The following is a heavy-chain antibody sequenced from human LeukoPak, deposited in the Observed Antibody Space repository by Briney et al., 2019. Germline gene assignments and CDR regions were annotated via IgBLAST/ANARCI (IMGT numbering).Heavy chain of an antibody. CDR1: GGTFSSYA. CDR2: IIPIFGTA. CDR3: ARVGSDSSSSFSFDY. Sequence: SVKVSCKASGGTFSSYAISWVRQAPGQGLEWMGGIIPIFGTANYAQKFQGRVTITADESTSTAYMELSSLRSEDTAVYYCARVGSDSSSSFSFDYWGQGTLVTVPS. V-gene: IGHV1-69*13. J-gene: IGHJ4*02. D-gene: IGHD6-6*01.